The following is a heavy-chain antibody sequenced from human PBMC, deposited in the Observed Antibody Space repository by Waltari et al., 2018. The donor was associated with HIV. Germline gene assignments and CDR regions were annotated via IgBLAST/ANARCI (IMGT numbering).Heavy chain of an antibody. CDR1: GGSFSGYY. V-gene: IGHV4-34*01. Sequence: QVQLQQWGAGLLKPSETLSLTCAVYGGSFSGYYWSWIRQPPGKGLEWIGEINHSGSTNYNPSLKSRVTISVDMSKNQFSLKLSSVTAADTAVYYCARGQDYDFWSGYYYDYWGQGTLVTVSS. CDR3: ARGQDYDFWSGYYYDY. CDR2: INHSGST. D-gene: IGHD3-3*01. J-gene: IGHJ4*02.